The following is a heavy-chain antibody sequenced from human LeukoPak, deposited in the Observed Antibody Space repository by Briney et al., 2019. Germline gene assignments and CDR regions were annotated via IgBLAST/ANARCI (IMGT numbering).Heavy chain of an antibody. V-gene: IGHV4-34*01. J-gene: IGHJ6*03. CDR3: ARATGSGFSRGYYYYMDV. D-gene: IGHD5-12*01. CDR1: GASFSGYY. Sequence: SETLSLTCAVYGASFSGYYWSWIRQPPGKGLEWIGEINHSGSTNYNPSLKSRVTISVDTSKNQFSLKLSSVTAADTAVYYCARATGSGFSRGYYYYMDVWGKGTTVTVSS. CDR2: INHSGST.